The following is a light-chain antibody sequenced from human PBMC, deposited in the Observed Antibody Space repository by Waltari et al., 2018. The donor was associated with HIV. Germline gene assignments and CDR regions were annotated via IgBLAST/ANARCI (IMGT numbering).Light chain of an antibody. CDR3: QQYNDWPPLT. CDR1: QSVSTN. Sequence: EIVMTQSPATLSVSPGERATLSCRASQSVSTNLAWYQQKPGQAPGLLIYSASTRATGISSRFSGSGSGTVFTLTISSLQSVDFAVYYCQQYNDWPPLTFGGGTKVEMK. V-gene: IGKV3-15*01. J-gene: IGKJ4*01. CDR2: SAS.